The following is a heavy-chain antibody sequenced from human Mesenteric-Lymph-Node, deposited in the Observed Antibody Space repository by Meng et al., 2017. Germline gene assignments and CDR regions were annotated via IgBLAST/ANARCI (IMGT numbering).Heavy chain of an antibody. CDR3: ARSDLSGWGHLVDS. D-gene: IGHD6-19*01. Sequence: QLQLVQSGAEVKKPGASVKVSCRTSGYTFIDYYMHWVRQAPGQGLEWMGIINPNDDTKFFVRKFQGRVTMTRDTSTSTFYMGLSSLTYEDTAVYYCARSDLSGWGHLVDSWGQGSLVTVSS. J-gene: IGHJ4*02. CDR2: INPNDDTK. CDR1: GYTFIDYY. V-gene: IGHV1-46*01.